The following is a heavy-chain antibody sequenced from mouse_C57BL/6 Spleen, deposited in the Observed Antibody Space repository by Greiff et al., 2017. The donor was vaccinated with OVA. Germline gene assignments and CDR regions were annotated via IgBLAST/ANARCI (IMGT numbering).Heavy chain of an antibody. CDR2: IWSGGST. V-gene: IGHV2-2*01. J-gene: IGHJ3*01. CDR3: ARNPLYGSSWFAY. Sequence: QVQLKQSGPGLVQPSQSLSITCTVSGFSLTSYGVHWVRQSPGKGLEWLGVIWSGGSTDYNAAFISRLSISKDNSKSQVFFKMNSLQADDTAIYYCARNPLYGSSWFAYWGQGTLVTVSA. CDR1: GFSLTSYG. D-gene: IGHD1-1*01.